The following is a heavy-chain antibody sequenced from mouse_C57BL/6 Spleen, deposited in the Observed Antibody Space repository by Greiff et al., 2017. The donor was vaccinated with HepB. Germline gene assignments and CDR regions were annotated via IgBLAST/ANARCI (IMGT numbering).Heavy chain of an antibody. CDR1: GYTFTDYY. J-gene: IGHJ2*01. Sequence: QVQLQQSGAELVRPGASVKLSCKASGYTFTDYYINWVKQRPGQGLEWIARIYPGSGNTYYNEKFKGKATLTAEKSSSTAYMQLSSLTSEDSAVYCCARSAYYSNSEGDYWGQGTTLTVSS. CDR2: IYPGSGNT. CDR3: ARSAYYSNSEGDY. D-gene: IGHD2-5*01. V-gene: IGHV1-76*01.